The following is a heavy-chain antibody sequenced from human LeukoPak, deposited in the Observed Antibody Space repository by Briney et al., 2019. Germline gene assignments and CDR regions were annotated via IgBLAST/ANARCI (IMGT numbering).Heavy chain of an antibody. CDR2: INPNSGGT. D-gene: IGHD1-7*01. V-gene: IGHV1-2*02. J-gene: IGHJ4*02. CDR3: ARAGENWNYYYFDY. CDR1: GYTFTDYY. Sequence: GASVKVSCKASGYTFTDYYMHWVRQAPGQGLEWMGWINPNSGGTNYAQKFQGRVTMTRDTSISTAYMELSRLRSDDTAVYYRARAGENWNYYYFDYWGQGTLVTVSS.